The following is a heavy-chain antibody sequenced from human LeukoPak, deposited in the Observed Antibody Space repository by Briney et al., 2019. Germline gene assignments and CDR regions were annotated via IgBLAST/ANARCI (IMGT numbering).Heavy chain of an antibody. CDR1: GFTFSDYA. J-gene: IGHJ4*02. D-gene: IGHD3-16*01. V-gene: IGHV3-30-3*01. CDR2: ISYDGSNK. CDR3: ASGGADY. Sequence: GRSLRLSCAASGFTFSDYAMHWVRQAPGKGLEWVAVISYDGSNKYYADSVKGRFTISRDNSKNTLYLQMNSLRAEDTAVYYCASGGADYWGQGTLVTVSS.